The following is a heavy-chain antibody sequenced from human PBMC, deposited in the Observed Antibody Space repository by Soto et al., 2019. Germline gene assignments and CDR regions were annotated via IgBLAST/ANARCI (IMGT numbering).Heavy chain of an antibody. CDR3: ARDLSSCSSTSCPFDY. Sequence: GGSLRLSCAASGFTFSSYSMNWVRQAPGKGLEWVSYINSSSSTIYYADSVKGRFTISGDNDKNSLYLQMNSLRAEDTAVYYCARDLSSCSSTSCPFDYWGQGTLVTVSS. V-gene: IGHV3-48*01. J-gene: IGHJ4*02. CDR2: INSSSSTI. CDR1: GFTFSSYS. D-gene: IGHD2-2*01.